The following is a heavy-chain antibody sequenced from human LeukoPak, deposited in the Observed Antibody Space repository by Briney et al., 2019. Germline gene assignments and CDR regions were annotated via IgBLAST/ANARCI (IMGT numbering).Heavy chain of an antibody. V-gene: IGHV4-39*07. J-gene: IGHJ4*02. CDR3: ARDLDYYDSSGYSSSGDY. Sequence: SETLSLTCTVSGGSISSSSYYWGWIRQPPGKGLEWIGSIYYSGSTYYNPSLKSRVTISVDTSKNQFSLKLSSVTAADTAVYYCARDLDYYDSSGYSSSGDYWGQGTLVTVSS. CDR1: GGSISSSSYY. D-gene: IGHD3-22*01. CDR2: IYYSGST.